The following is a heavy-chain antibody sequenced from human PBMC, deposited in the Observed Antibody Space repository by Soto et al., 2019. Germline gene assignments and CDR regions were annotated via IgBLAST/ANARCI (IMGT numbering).Heavy chain of an antibody. V-gene: IGHV4-34*01. J-gene: IGHJ6*02. CDR1: GGSFSGYY. D-gene: IGHD3-3*01. Sequence: SETLSLTCAVYGGSFSGYYWSWIRQPPGKGLEWIGEINHSGSTNYNPSLKSRVTISVDTSKNQFSLKLSSVTAADTAVYYCARVNFWSGFNYYYGMDVWGQGTTVTVSS. CDR2: INHSGST. CDR3: ARVNFWSGFNYYYGMDV.